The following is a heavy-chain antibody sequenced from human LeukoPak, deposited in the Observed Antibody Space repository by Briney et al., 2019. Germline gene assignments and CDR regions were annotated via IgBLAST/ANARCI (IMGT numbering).Heavy chain of an antibody. CDR1: GGSISSGSYY. CDR2: IYTSGST. V-gene: IGHV4-61*02. Sequence: KASETLSLTCTVSGGSISSGSYYWSWIRQPAGKGLEWIGRIYTSGSTNYNPSLKSRVTISVDTSKNQFSLKLSSVTAADTAVYYCASVPGDRIFWGQGTLVTVSS. CDR3: ASVPGDRIF. D-gene: IGHD7-27*01. J-gene: IGHJ4*02.